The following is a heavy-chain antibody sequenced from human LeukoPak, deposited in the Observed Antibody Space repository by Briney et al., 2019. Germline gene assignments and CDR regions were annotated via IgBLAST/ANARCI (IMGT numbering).Heavy chain of an antibody. J-gene: IGHJ4*02. CDR3: ARVPTCGGDCYYFDY. CDR2: IYHTGST. V-gene: IGHV4-59*01. D-gene: IGHD2-21*01. Sequence: SETLSLTCTVSGGSISSYYWSWIRQPPGKGLEWIAFIYHTGSTNYNPSLKSRVTISVDTSKNQFSLEPSSVTAADTAVYYCARVPTCGGDCYYFDYWGQGTLVAVSS. CDR1: GGSISSYY.